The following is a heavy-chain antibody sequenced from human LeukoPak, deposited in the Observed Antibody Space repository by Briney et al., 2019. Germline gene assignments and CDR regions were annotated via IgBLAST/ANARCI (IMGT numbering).Heavy chain of an antibody. CDR3: AELGITMIGGV. V-gene: IGHV3-23*01. CDR2: ISGSAAAT. J-gene: IGHJ6*04. CDR1: GFTFSSYA. Sequence: PGGSLRLSCAASGFTFSSYAMSWVRQAPGKGLEWVSAISGSAAATFYGDSVKGRFTISRDNSKRTVYLQMNSLRAEDTAVYYCAELGITMIGGVWGKGTTVTISS. D-gene: IGHD3-10*02.